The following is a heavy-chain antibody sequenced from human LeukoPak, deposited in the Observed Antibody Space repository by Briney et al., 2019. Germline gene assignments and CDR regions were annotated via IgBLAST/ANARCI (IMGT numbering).Heavy chain of an antibody. CDR3: ARSLLSAGSGSYGFDP. Sequence: SETLSLTCSVSGGSISSGDYYWSWIRQPPGKGLEWIGHIYYSGSTHHNPSLKGRVTISVDTSKNQFSLKLSSVTATDTAVYYCARSLLSAGSGSYGFDPWGQGTLVTVSS. D-gene: IGHD3-10*01. CDR2: IYYSGST. J-gene: IGHJ5*02. V-gene: IGHV4-30-4*01. CDR1: GGSISSGDYY.